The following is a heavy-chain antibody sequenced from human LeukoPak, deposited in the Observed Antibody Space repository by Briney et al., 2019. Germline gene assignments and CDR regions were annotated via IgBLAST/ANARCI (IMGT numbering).Heavy chain of an antibody. D-gene: IGHD6-19*01. CDR1: GFTFITCA. Sequence: PGRSLRLSCAASGFTFITCAIHWVRQAPGKGLEWVAVISYHGSNKDYADSVKGRFTISRDNSKNTLYLEMNSLRAEDTAVYYCAREGPVAGNFDYWGQGTLVTVSS. CDR2: ISYHGSNK. V-gene: IGHV3-30-3*01. J-gene: IGHJ4*02. CDR3: AREGPVAGNFDY.